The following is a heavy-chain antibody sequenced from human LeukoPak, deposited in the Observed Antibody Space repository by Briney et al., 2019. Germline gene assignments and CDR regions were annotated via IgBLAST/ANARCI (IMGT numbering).Heavy chain of an antibody. V-gene: IGHV3-23*01. J-gene: IGHJ4*02. CDR2: ISGSGGST. CDR3: AKRGVVIRVILVGFHKEAYYFDS. Sequence: PGGSLRLSCAVSGITLSNYGISWVRQAPGKGLEWVAGISGSGGSTYYADSVKGRFTIFRDNSKNTLYLQMISLRAEDTAVYFCAKRGVVIRVILVGFHKEAYYFDSWGQGALVTVSS. CDR1: GITLSNYG. D-gene: IGHD3-22*01.